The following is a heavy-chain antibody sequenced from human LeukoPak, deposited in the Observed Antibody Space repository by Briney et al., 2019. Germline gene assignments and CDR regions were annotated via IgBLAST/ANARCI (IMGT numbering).Heavy chain of an antibody. J-gene: IGHJ3*01. Sequence: PGGSLRLSCAASGFTFSSYTTNWVRQAPGKGLQWVSSIRRRGANTDYADSVKGRFIISEDNSKNTLYLQMNSLRLEDTAVYYCAKEMDDFARFDVWGQGTMVTVSS. V-gene: IGHV3-23*01. CDR2: IRRRGANT. D-gene: IGHD2-2*03. CDR1: GFTFSSYT. CDR3: AKEMDDFARFDV.